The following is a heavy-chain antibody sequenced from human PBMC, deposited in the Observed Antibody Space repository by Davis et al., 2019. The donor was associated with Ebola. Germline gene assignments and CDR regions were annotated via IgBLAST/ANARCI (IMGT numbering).Heavy chain of an antibody. J-gene: IGHJ4*02. CDR2: IRGSGDTT. V-gene: IGHV3-23*01. D-gene: IGHD2-2*01. CDR1: GFTFSNFA. Sequence: GESLKISCAASGFTFSNFALTWVRQAPGKGLEWVSPIRGSGDTTYSADSVKGRFTISRDNSKNTLYLQMNSLRAEDTAVYYCAREVVVPAGLDYWGQGTLVTVSS. CDR3: AREVVVPAGLDY.